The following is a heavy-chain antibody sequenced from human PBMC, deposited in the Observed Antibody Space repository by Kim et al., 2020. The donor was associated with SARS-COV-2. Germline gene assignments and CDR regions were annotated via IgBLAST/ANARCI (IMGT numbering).Heavy chain of an antibody. D-gene: IGHD3-22*01. CDR2: ISYDGSNK. V-gene: IGHV3-33*05. CDR1: GFTFSCYG. J-gene: IGHJ6*02. CDR3: ARDGLYYYDSSGYCGLYYYGMDV. Sequence: GGSLRLSCAASGFTFSCYGMHWVRQAPGKGLEWVAVISYDGSNKYYADSVKGRFTISRDNSKNTLYLQMNSLRAEDTAVYYCARDGLYYYDSSGYCGLYYYGMDVWGQGTTVTVSS.